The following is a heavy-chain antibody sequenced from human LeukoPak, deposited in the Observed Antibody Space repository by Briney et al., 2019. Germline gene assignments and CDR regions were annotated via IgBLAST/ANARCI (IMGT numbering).Heavy chain of an antibody. Sequence: SETLSLTCTVSGGSISSYYWSWIRQPPGKGLEWIGYTYYSGSTNYNPSLKSRVTISVDTSKNQFSLKLSSVTAADTAVYYCARLEGWFDPWGQGTLVTVFS. CDR3: ARLEGWFDP. CDR2: TYYSGST. J-gene: IGHJ5*02. V-gene: IGHV4-59*08. CDR1: GGSISSYY.